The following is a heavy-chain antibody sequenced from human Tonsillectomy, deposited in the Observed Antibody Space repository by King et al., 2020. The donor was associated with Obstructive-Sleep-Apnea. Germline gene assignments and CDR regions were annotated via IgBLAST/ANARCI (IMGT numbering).Heavy chain of an antibody. CDR3: AGTPPPVAVPDSSLWDHFFCYALDV. Sequence: QLVQSGAEVRKPGSSVTVSCKASGGTLSNYAITWVRQAPGQGLEWMGGIMPVANVVKLAQKFQDRVTITVDRSTSTAYMELGSLTKEDTAVYYCAGTPPPVAVPDSSLWDHFFCYALDVWGQGTTVTVSS. D-gene: IGHD3-16*01. V-gene: IGHV1-69*17. J-gene: IGHJ6*02. CDR2: IMPVANVV. CDR1: GGTLSNYA.